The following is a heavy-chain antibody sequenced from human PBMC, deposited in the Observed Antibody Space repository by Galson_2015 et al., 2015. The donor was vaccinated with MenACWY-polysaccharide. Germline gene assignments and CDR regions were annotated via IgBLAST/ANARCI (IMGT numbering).Heavy chain of an antibody. Sequence: SLRLSCAASGFTFSSYGMHWVRQAPGKGLEWVAVILYDGSNKYSVDSVKGRFTISRDNSKNTLFLQMNSLRTEDTAVCYCAKAAVSGSGSYNYYYYGLDVWGQGTTVTVSS. D-gene: IGHD3-10*01. J-gene: IGHJ6*02. V-gene: IGHV3-30*18. CDR3: AKAAVSGSGSYNYYYYGLDV. CDR2: ILYDGSNK. CDR1: GFTFSSYG.